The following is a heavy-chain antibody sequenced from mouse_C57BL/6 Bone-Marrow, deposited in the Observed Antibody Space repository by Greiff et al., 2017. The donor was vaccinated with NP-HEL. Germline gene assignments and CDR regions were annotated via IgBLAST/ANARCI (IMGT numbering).Heavy chain of an antibody. Sequence: QVHVKQPGAELVKPGASVKLSCKASGYTFTSYWMQWVKQRPGQGLEWIGEIDPSDSYTNYNQKFKGKATLTVDTSSSTAYMQLSSLTSEDSAVYYCARDSSGSAWFAYWGRGTRVTVSA. V-gene: IGHV1-50*01. J-gene: IGHJ3*01. CDR3: ARDSSGSAWFAY. CDR2: IDPSDSYT. D-gene: IGHD3-2*02. CDR1: GYTFTSYW.